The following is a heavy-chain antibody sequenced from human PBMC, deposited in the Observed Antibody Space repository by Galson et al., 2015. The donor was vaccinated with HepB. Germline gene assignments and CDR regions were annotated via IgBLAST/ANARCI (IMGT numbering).Heavy chain of an antibody. CDR1: GFTFSSYG. CDR3: AREFYPGYDGSGYYLDY. CDR2: ISYDGSNK. D-gene: IGHD3-22*01. Sequence: SLRLSCAASGFTFSSYGMHWVRQAPGKGLEWVAVISYDGSNKYYADSVKGRFTITRDNSKNTLYLQMNSLRAEDTAVYYCAREFYPGYDGSGYYLDYWGQGTLVTVSS. J-gene: IGHJ4*02. V-gene: IGHV3-30*03.